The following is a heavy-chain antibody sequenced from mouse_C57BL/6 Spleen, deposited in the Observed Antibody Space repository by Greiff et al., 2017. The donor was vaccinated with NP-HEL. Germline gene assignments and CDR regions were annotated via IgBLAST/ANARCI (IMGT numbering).Heavy chain of an antibody. CDR3: ARSTVVYFDY. CDR1: GYTFTSYW. J-gene: IGHJ2*01. D-gene: IGHD1-1*01. CDR2: IDPSDSYT. V-gene: IGHV1-50*01. Sequence: VQLQQPGAELVKPGASVKLSCKASGYTFTSYWMQWVKQRPGQGLEWIGEIDPSDSYTNYNQKFKGKATLTVDTSSSTAYMQLSSLTSEDSAVYYCARSTVVYFDYWGQGTTLTVSS.